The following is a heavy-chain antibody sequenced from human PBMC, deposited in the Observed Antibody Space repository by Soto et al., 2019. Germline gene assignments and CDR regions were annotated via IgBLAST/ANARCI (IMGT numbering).Heavy chain of an antibody. V-gene: IGHV1-18*04. CDR1: GYTFTSYG. Sequence: SVKVSCKASGYTFTSYGISWVRQAPGQGLEWMGWISAYNGNTNYAQKLQGRVTMTTDTSTSTAYMELRSLRSDDTAVYYCARAGYYDILTGYYNYYGMDVWGQGTTVSVSA. CDR2: ISAYNGNT. CDR3: ARAGYYDILTGYYNYYGMDV. D-gene: IGHD3-9*01. J-gene: IGHJ6*01.